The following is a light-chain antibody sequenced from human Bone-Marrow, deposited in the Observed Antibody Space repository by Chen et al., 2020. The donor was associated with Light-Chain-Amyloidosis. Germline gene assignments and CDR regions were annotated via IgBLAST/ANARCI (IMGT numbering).Light chain of an antibody. V-gene: IGLV2-14*03. Sequence: QSALSQPASVSGSPGQSITISCPGSISDIGSNKYVSCYQQYPDKSPQLIIYDVTNRPSWVSNSFSGSKSGSTAALTISGLLAEDEAIYYCSSITDTTTWVFGGGTKVTVL. CDR1: ISDIGSNKY. CDR3: SSITDTTTWV. CDR2: DVT. J-gene: IGLJ3*02.